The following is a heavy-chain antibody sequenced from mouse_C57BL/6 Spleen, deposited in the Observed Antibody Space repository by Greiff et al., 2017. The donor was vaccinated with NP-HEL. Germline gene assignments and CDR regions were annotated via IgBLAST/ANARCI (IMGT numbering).Heavy chain of an antibody. CDR2: IYPGDGDT. CDR3: ARSRFLGQELRIYAMDY. V-gene: IGHV1-80*01. CDR1: GYAFSSYW. Sequence: VKLVESGAELVKPGASVKISCKASGYAFSSYWMNWVKQRPGKGLEWIGQIYPGDGDTNYNGKFKGKATLTADKSSSTAYMQLSSLTSEDSAVYFCARSRFLGQELRIYAMDYWGQGTSVTVSS. D-gene: IGHD1-1*01. J-gene: IGHJ4*01.